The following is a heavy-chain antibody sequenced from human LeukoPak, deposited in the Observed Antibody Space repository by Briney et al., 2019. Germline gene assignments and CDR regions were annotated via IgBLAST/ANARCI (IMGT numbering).Heavy chain of an antibody. Sequence: SETLSLTCTVSAGSLSTYFWTWIRQPAGKGLVWIGRIYASGDTTPTPSLKSRVTMSVATSKTHFSLKLSFVTAAATAVYYCARALYDPSGYYIDYWGQGTLVTVSS. CDR1: AGSLSTYF. V-gene: IGHV4-4*07. CDR3: ARALYDPSGYYIDY. D-gene: IGHD3-22*01. CDR2: IYASGDT. J-gene: IGHJ4*02.